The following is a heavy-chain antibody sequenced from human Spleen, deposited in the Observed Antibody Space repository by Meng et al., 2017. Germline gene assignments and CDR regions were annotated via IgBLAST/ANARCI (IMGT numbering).Heavy chain of an antibody. D-gene: IGHD3-10*01. Sequence: GGSLRLSCAASGFSFSSYAMSWVRHAPGKGLEWVSALSGGGFTTYYADSVKGRFAISRHNSKNTLYLQMNSLRAEDTALYYCAKYSYGLGDYLDYWGQGGLVTVSS. V-gene: IGHV3-23*01. CDR3: AKYSYGLGDYLDY. CDR1: GFSFSSYA. J-gene: IGHJ4*02. CDR2: LSGGGFTT.